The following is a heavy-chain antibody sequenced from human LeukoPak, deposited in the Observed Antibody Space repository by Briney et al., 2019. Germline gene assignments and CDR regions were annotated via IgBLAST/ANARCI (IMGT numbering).Heavy chain of an antibody. CDR3: ATVESQLYYFDY. CDR2: INPSGGST. V-gene: IGHV1-46*01. CDR1: GYTFTGYY. Sequence: VASVKVSCKASGYTFTGYYMHWVRQAPGQGLEWMGIINPSGGSTSYAQKFQGRVTMTEDTSTDTAYMELSSLRSEDTAVYHCATVESQLYYFDYWGQGTLVTVSS. D-gene: IGHD2-2*01. J-gene: IGHJ4*02.